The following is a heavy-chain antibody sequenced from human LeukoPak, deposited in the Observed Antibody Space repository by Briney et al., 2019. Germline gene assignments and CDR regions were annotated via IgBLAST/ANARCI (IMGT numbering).Heavy chain of an antibody. CDR2: ISTFTGDT. Sequence: ASVKVSCKGSGYPFTKSGIAWVRQAPGQGLEWMGWISTFTGDTNYAQKFQTRVTMTTDTSTTTVYMELKSLTSDDSAVYYCAKELGNYFDYWGQGTLVTVSS. CDR1: GYPFTKSG. V-gene: IGHV1-18*01. D-gene: IGHD7-27*01. J-gene: IGHJ4*02. CDR3: AKELGNYFDY.